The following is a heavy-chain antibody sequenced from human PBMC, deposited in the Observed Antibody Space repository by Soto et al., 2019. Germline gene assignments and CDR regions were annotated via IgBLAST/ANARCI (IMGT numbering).Heavy chain of an antibody. CDR2: IIPIFGTA. CDR3: ARSEPPGQLARLSYYYYGMDV. CDR1: GGTFSSYA. D-gene: IGHD6-6*01. J-gene: IGHJ6*02. V-gene: IGHV1-69*01. Sequence: QVQLVQSGAEVKKPGSSVKVSCKASGGTFSSYAISWVRQAPGQGLEWMGGIIPIFGTANYAQKFQGRVTITADESTSTAYMELSSLRSEDTAVYYCARSEPPGQLARLSYYYYGMDVWGQGTTVTVSS.